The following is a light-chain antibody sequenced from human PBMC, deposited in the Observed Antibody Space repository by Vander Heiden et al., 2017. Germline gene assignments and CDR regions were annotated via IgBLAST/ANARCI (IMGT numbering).Light chain of an antibody. V-gene: IGKV1-39*01. Sequence: DIQMTQSPSSLSASVGDRVTITCRASQSISSYLNWYQQKPGKAPNLLIYAASSLQRGVPSRFRGSGSGTDFTLTISSMQPEDFATYYCQQSYSTPPTFGGGTKVEIK. CDR3: QQSYSTPPT. CDR1: QSISSY. CDR2: AAS. J-gene: IGKJ4*01.